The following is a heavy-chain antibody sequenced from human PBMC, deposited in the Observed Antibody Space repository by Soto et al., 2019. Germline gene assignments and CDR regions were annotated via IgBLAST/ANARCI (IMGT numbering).Heavy chain of an antibody. CDR3: ARDHPGEQWQEENYYYYGMDV. Sequence: KPSETLSLTCTVSGGSISSYYWSWIRQPAGKGLEWIGRIYTSGSTNYNPSLKSRVTMSVDTSKNQFSLKLSSVTAADTAVYYCARDHPGEQWQEENYYYYGMDVWGQGTKVTVYS. CDR1: GGSISSYY. J-gene: IGHJ6*02. V-gene: IGHV4-4*07. CDR2: IYTSGST. D-gene: IGHD6-19*01.